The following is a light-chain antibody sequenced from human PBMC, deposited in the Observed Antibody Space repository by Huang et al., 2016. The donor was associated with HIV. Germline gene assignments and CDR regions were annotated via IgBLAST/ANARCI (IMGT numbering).Light chain of an antibody. CDR1: LGISNS. CDR2: AAS. V-gene: IGKV1-NL1*01. J-gene: IGKJ4*01. Sequence: DIQMTQSPSSLSASVGDRVTITCRASLGISNSLAWYRHHPGKAPKLLLYAASRLQGGVPSRFSGSGSRTEYTLTISSLQPEDSATYYCQQYYNTTLSFGGGTKVEIK. CDR3: QQYYNTTLS.